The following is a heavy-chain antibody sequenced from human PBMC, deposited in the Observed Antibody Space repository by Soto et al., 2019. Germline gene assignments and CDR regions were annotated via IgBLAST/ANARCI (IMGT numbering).Heavy chain of an antibody. V-gene: IGHV3-9*01. D-gene: IGHD1-26*01. Sequence: GGSLRLSCAASGFTFDDYAMHWVRQAPGKGLEWVSGISWNSGSIGYADSVKGRFTISRDNAKNSLYLQMNSLRAEDTALYYCAKDIGGSYTRYYFDFWGQGTLVTLSS. CDR3: AKDIGGSYTRYYFDF. J-gene: IGHJ4*02. CDR2: ISWNSGSI. CDR1: GFTFDDYA.